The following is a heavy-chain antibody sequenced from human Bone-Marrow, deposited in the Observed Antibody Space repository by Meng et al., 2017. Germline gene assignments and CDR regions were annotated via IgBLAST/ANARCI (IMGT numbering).Heavy chain of an antibody. V-gene: IGHV4-4*03. J-gene: IGHJ4*02. CDR1: GCSISSSTW. Sequence: QRPGSGHGLVNPPGTLSLTLAASGCSISSSTWGSWVRQPPGKGLEWIGEINHSGSTNYNPSLKSRVTISVDTSKNQFSLKLSSVTAADTAVHYCARAPTSGQWLARKFDYWGQGTLVTVSS. CDR3: ARAPTSGQWLARKFDY. CDR2: INHSGST. D-gene: IGHD6-19*01.